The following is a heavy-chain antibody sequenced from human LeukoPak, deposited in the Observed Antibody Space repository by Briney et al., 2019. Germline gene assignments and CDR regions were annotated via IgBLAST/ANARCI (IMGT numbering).Heavy chain of an antibody. CDR2: ISGSGGST. CDR1: GFTFSSYA. Sequence: PGGSLRLSCAASGFTFSSYAMSWVRQAPGKGLEWASAISGSGGSTYYADSVKGRFTISRDNSKNTLYLQMNSLRAEDTAVYYCAKGLYYYDSSGYYLTGGPFDYWGQGTLVTVSS. D-gene: IGHD3-22*01. V-gene: IGHV3-23*01. J-gene: IGHJ4*02. CDR3: AKGLYYYDSSGYYLTGGPFDY.